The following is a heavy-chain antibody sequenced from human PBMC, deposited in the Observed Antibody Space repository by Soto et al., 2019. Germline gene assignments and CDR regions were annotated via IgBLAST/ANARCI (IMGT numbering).Heavy chain of an antibody. CDR3: ARDLGGSGSLDY. J-gene: IGHJ4*02. D-gene: IGHD3-10*01. Sequence: SETLSLTCVVSGGSISSGGYSWSWIRQPPGKGLEWIGYIYHSGSTYYNPSLKSRVTISVDRSENRFSLKLSSVTAADTAVYYCARDLGGSGSLDYWGQGTLVTVSS. CDR2: IYHSGST. V-gene: IGHV4-30-2*01. CDR1: GGSISSGGYS.